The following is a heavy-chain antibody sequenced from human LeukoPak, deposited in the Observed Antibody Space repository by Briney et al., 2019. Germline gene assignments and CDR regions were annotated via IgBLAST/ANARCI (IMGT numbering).Heavy chain of an antibody. Sequence: SETLSLTCTVSGDSISSSSYYWGWIRQPPGKGLEWIGSIYYSGSTYYNPSLKSRVTISVDTSKNQFSLKLSSVTAADTAVYYCAREQQLGKIDYWGQGTLVTVSS. D-gene: IGHD6-13*01. CDR1: GDSISSSSYY. CDR2: IYYSGST. J-gene: IGHJ4*02. V-gene: IGHV4-39*02. CDR3: AREQQLGKIDY.